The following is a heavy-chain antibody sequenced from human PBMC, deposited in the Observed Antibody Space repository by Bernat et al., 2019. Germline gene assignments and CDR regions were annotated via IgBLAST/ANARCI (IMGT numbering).Heavy chain of an antibody. J-gene: IGHJ4*02. V-gene: IGHV4-39*01. CDR3: ARGPATARIFDY. D-gene: IGHD2-21*02. CDR1: GGSISSSSYY. Sequence: QLQLQESGPGLVKPSETLSLTCTVSGGSISSSSYYWGWNRQPPGKGLEWIGSIYYSGSAYYNPSLKRRGTISVGTSKNQFPMKLRSVTAADTAVYYCARGPATARIFDYWGQGTLVTVSS. CDR2: IYYSGSA.